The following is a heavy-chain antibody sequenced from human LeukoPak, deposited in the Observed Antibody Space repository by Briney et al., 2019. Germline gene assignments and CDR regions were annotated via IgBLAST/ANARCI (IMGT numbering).Heavy chain of an antibody. CDR1: GFTFSSYA. CDR2: ISYDGSNK. Sequence: PGGSLRLSCAASGFTFSSYAMHWVRQAPGKGLEWVAVISYDGSNKYYADSVKGRFTISRDNSKNTLYLQMNSLRAEDTAVYYCAKDQSNGWYNIWGQGTMVTVSS. J-gene: IGHJ3*02. V-gene: IGHV3-30-3*01. CDR3: AKDQSNGWYNI. D-gene: IGHD6-19*01.